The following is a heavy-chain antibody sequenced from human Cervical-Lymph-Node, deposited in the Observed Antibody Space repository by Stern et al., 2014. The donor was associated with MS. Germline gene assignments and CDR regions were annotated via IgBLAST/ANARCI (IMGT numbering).Heavy chain of an antibody. CDR3: ARRGLRYFDWFHLGFDP. V-gene: IGHV5-10-1*03. J-gene: IGHJ5*02. CDR2: IDPSVAYT. D-gene: IGHD3-9*01. CDR1: GDSFTSYW. Sequence: EVQLVESGAEVKKPGDSLRISCKGSGDSFTSYWISWVRQMPGKGLEWMGGIDPSVAYTNYSPYFHGHVTISADESISTAYPQLSSLKASDTAMYSCARRGLRYFDWFHLGFDPWGQGTLVTVSS.